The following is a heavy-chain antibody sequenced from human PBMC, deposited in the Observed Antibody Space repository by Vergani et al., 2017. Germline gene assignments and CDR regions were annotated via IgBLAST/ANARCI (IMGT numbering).Heavy chain of an antibody. Sequence: QVQLQESGPGLVKPSQTLSLTCTVSGGSISSGGYYWSWIRQHPGKGLEWIGYIYYSGSNYYTPSLKSRVTISVDTSKNQFSLKLSSVTAADTAVYYCAREGYYGSGYGMDVWGRGTTVTVSS. CDR1: GGSISSGGYY. D-gene: IGHD3-10*01. CDR2: IYYSGSN. V-gene: IGHV4-31*03. CDR3: AREGYYGSGYGMDV. J-gene: IGHJ6*02.